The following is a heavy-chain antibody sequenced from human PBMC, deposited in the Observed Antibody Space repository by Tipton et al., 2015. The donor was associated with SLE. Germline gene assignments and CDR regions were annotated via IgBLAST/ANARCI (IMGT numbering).Heavy chain of an antibody. Sequence: LRLSCAVYGGSFSGYSWSWIRQPPGKGLEWIGEINHSGSTNYNPSLKSRVTISLDTSKNQFSLKLTSVATADTAVYHCARDISGYSSSWFYYYSAMVGWVQGTTVTVSS. D-gene: IGHD6-13*01. CDR2: INHSGST. V-gene: IGHV4-34*01. CDR1: GGSFSGYS. CDR3: ARDISGYSSSWFYYYSAMVG. J-gene: IGHJ6*02.